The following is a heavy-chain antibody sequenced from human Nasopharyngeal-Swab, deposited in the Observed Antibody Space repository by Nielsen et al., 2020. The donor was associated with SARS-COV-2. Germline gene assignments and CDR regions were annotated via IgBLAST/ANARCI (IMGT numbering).Heavy chain of an antibody. V-gene: IGHV3-30*18. CDR3: AKERYGDYDYGMDV. J-gene: IGHJ6*02. CDR2: ISYDGSNK. Sequence: GESLKTSCAASGFTFSSYGMHWVRQAPGKGLEWVAVISYDGSNKYYADSMKGRFTISRDNSKNTLYLQMNSLRAEDTAVYYCAKERYGDYDYGMDVWGQGTTVTVSS. CDR1: GFTFSSYG. D-gene: IGHD4-17*01.